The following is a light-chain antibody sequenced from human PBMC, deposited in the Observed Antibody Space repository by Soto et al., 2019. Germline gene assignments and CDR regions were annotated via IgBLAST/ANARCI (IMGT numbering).Light chain of an antibody. CDR2: EVS. J-gene: IGLJ3*02. CDR3: TSFTSSNTWV. CDR1: SSDVGGYNY. Sequence: QSVLTQPASVSGSPGQSITMSCTGTSSDVGGYNYVSWFQQHPGKAPKLKIYEVSNRPSGVSNRFSGSKSGYTASLTISELQAEDEADYYCTSFTSSNTWVFGGGTKVTVL. V-gene: IGLV2-14*03.